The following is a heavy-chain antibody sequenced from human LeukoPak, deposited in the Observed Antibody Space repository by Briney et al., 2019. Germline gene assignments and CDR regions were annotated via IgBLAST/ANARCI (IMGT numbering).Heavy chain of an antibody. CDR3: ATLGGVPAAIGPSVNWFDP. D-gene: IGHD2-2*01. CDR1: GGSISSSSYY. V-gene: IGHV4-39*01. CDR2: IYYSGST. J-gene: IGHJ5*02. Sequence: KPSETLSLTCTVSGGSISSSSYYWGWIRQPPGKGLEWIGSIYYSGSTYYNPSLKSRVTISVDTSKNQFSLKLSSVTAADTAVYYCATLGGVPAAIGPSVNWFDPWGQGTLVTVSS.